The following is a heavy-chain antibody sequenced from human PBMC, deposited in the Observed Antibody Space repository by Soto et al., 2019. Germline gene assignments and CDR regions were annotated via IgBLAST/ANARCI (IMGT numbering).Heavy chain of an antibody. CDR1: GYTFTSYG. V-gene: IGHV1-18*01. D-gene: IGHD7-27*01. J-gene: IGHJ3*02. Sequence: ASVKVSCKASGYTFTSYGISWVRQAPGQGLEWMGWISAYNGNTNYAQKLQGRVTMTTDTSTSTAYMELRSLRSDDTAVYYCARDGRENWGRDDAFDIWGQGTMVTVSS. CDR3: ARDGRENWGRDDAFDI. CDR2: ISAYNGNT.